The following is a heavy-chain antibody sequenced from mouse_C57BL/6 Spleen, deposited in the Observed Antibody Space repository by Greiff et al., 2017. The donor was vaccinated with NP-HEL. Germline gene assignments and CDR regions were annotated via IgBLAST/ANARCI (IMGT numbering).Heavy chain of an antibody. CDR2: IDPSDSYT. CDR3: ARHYGPYYFDY. V-gene: IGHV1-69*01. J-gene: IGHJ2*01. CDR1: GYTFTSYW. D-gene: IGHD1-1*02. Sequence: QVQLQQPGAELVMPGASVKLSCKASGYTFTSYWMHWVKQRPGQGLEWIGEIDPSDSYTNYNQKFKGKSTLTVDKSSSTAYMQLSSLTSEDSAVYYCARHYGPYYFDYWGQGTTLTVSS.